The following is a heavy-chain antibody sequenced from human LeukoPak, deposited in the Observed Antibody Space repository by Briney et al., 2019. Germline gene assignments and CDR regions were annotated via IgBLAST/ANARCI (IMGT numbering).Heavy chain of an antibody. CDR1: GYTFTGYY. J-gene: IGHJ4*02. V-gene: IGHV1-2*06. CDR2: INPNSGGT. D-gene: IGHD3-22*01. Sequence: ASVKVSCKGSGYTFTGYYMHWVRQAPGQGLEWMGRINPNSGGTNYAQKFQGRVTMTRDTSISTAYMELSRLRSDDTAVYYCARVYDSSGYYLEFDYWGQGTLVTVSS. CDR3: ARVYDSSGYYLEFDY.